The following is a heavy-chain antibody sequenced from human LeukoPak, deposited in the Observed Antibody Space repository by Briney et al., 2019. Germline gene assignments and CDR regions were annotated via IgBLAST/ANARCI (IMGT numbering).Heavy chain of an antibody. CDR2: ISGSGGNT. Sequence: PGGSLRLSCAVFGITLSNYGMSSVRQAPGKGLEWVSGISGSGGNTYYADSVKGRFTISRDNSKNTLYLQMNSLRAEDTAVYFCAKRGVVIRVILVGFHKEAYYFDSWGQGALVTVSS. J-gene: IGHJ4*02. CDR3: AKRGVVIRVILVGFHKEAYYFDS. V-gene: IGHV3-23*01. D-gene: IGHD3-22*01. CDR1: GITLSNYG.